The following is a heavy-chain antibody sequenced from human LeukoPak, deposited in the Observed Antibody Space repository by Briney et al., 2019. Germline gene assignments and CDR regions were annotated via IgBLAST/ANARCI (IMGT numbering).Heavy chain of an antibody. J-gene: IGHJ4*02. D-gene: IGHD2-15*01. V-gene: IGHV1-24*01. CDR2: FDPEDGET. CDR1: GYTLTELS. CDR3: ATAGWVVAATEYYFDY. Sequence: ASVKVSCKVSGYTLTELSMHWVRQAPGKGLEWMGGFDPEDGETIYAQKFQGRVTMTEDTSTDTAYMELSSLRSEDPAVYYCATAGWVVAATEYYFDYWGQGTLVTVSS.